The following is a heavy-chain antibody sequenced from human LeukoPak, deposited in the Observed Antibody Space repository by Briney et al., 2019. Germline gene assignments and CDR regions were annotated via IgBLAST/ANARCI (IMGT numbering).Heavy chain of an antibody. Sequence: GGSLRLSCAASGFTFSSYAMSWVRQAPGKGLEWVSAISGSGGSTYYADSVKGRFTISRDNSKNTLYLQMNSQRAEDTAVYYCASPVCSGGSCYSSTTEFDYWGQGTLVTVSS. CDR3: ASPVCSGGSCYSSTTEFDY. CDR1: GFTFSSYA. D-gene: IGHD2-15*01. J-gene: IGHJ4*02. CDR2: ISGSGGST. V-gene: IGHV3-23*01.